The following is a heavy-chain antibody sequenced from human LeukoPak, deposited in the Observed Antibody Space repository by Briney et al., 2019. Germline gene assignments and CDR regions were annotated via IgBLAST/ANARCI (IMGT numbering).Heavy chain of an antibody. V-gene: IGHV1-18*01. CDR1: GYTFTSYG. CDR3: ATVPGVTVTTNSAS. J-gene: IGHJ4*02. Sequence: ASVKVSCKASGYTFTSYGISWVRQAPGQGLEWMGWISAYNGNTNYAQKLQGRVTMTTDTSTSTAYMELRSLRSDDTAVYYCATVPGVTVTTNSASWGQGTLATVSS. CDR2: ISAYNGNT. D-gene: IGHD4-17*01.